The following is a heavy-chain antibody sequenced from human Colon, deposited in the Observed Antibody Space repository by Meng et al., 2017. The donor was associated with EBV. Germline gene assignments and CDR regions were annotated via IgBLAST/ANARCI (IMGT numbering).Heavy chain of an antibody. CDR1: GGSGSSGGYY. CDR2: IYYSGST. CDR3: ARVSSGWDYFDY. D-gene: IGHD6-19*01. Sequence: APLQQSGPGLVKPSQTLSLTCPVSGGSGSSGGYYWTWIRQHPGKGLEWFGHIYYSGSTFYNPSLKRRVIISIDTSKNQFSLNLRSVTAADTAVYYCARVSSGWDYFDYWGQGTLVTVSS. V-gene: IGHV4-31*03. J-gene: IGHJ4*02.